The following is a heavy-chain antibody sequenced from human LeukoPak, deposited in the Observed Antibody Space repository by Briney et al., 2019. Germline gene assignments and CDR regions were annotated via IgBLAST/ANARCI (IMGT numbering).Heavy chain of an antibody. CDR1: GGSISSGGYY. J-gene: IGHJ4*02. D-gene: IGHD4-17*01. V-gene: IGHV4-30-2*01. Sequence: SQTLSLTCTVSGGSISSGGYYWSWIRQPPGKGLEWIGYIYHSGSTYYNPSLKSRVTISVDRSKNQFSLKLSSVTAADTAVYYCARGLDGFQYYFDYWGQGTLVTVSS. CDR3: ARGLDGFQYYFDY. CDR2: IYHSGST.